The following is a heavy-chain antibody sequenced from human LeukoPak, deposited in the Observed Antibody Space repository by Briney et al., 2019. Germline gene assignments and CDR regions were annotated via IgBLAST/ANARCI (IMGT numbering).Heavy chain of an antibody. Sequence: GSLRLSCAASGFPFSSYAMSWVRQAPGKGLEWVSAISGSGGSTYYADSVKGRFTISRDNSKNTLYLQMNSLRAEDTAVYYCAKSGGSGSPYYYGMDVWGQGTTVTVSS. CDR3: AKSGGSGSPYYYGMDV. J-gene: IGHJ6*02. CDR1: GFPFSSYA. D-gene: IGHD3-10*01. CDR2: ISGSGGST. V-gene: IGHV3-23*01.